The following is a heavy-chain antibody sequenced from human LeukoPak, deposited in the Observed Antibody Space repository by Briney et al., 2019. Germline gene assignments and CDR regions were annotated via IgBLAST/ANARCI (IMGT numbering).Heavy chain of an antibody. Sequence: GGSLRLSCAASGFTFSSYWMSWVRQAPGKGLEWVANIKQDGSEKYYVDSVKGRFTISRDNAKNSLYLQMNSLRAEDTAVYYCARDFRVEHIVVVPAAMSANSSSWPLDYWGQGTLVTVSS. CDR2: IKQDGSEK. V-gene: IGHV3-7*01. D-gene: IGHD2-2*01. J-gene: IGHJ4*02. CDR3: ARDFRVEHIVVVPAAMSANSSSWPLDY. CDR1: GFTFSSYW.